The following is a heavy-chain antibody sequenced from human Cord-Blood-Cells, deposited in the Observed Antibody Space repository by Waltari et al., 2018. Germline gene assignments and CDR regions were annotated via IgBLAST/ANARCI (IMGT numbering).Heavy chain of an antibody. D-gene: IGHD1-1*01. Sequence: QVQLQESGPGLVKPSGTLSLTCAVSGGSISSSNWWIGEIYHSGSTNYNPSLKGRVTISVDKSKNQFSLKLSSVTAADTAVYYCARALRWNENWFDPWGQGTLVTVSS. CDR1: GGSISSSNW. V-gene: IGHV4-4*02. J-gene: IGHJ5*02. CDR2: IYHSGST. CDR3: ARALRWNENWFDP.